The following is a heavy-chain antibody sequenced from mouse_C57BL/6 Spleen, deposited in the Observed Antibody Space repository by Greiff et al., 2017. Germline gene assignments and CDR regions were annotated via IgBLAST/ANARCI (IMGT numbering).Heavy chain of an antibody. CDR1: GFNIKNTY. D-gene: IGHD1-1*01. V-gene: IGHV14-3*01. Sequence: VQLQQSVAELVRPGASVKLSCTASGFNIKNTYMHWVKQRPEQGLEWIGRIDPANGNTTYAPKFQGKATITADTSSNTAYLQLSILTSEDAAIYYCARGDYGRAPFDYWGQGTTLTVSS. CDR3: ARGDYGRAPFDY. CDR2: IDPANGNT. J-gene: IGHJ2*01.